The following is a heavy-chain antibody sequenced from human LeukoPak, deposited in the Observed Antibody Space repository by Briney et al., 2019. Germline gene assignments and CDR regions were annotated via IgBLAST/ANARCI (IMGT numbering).Heavy chain of an antibody. Sequence: ASVKVSCKASGGTFSSYAISWVRQAPGQGLEWMGRIIPIFGTANYAQKFQGRVTITADESTSTAYMELSSLRSEDTAVYYCAGCIRFHTYYYYMDVWGKGTTVTVSS. J-gene: IGHJ6*03. V-gene: IGHV1-69*13. CDR1: GGTFSSYA. CDR3: AGCIRFHTYYYYMDV. CDR2: IIPIFGTA. D-gene: IGHD5/OR15-5a*01.